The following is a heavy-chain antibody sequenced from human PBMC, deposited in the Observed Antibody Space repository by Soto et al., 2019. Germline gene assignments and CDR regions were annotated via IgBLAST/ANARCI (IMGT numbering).Heavy chain of an antibody. CDR2: ISYDGSNK. V-gene: IGHV3-30*18. Sequence: GGSLRLSXAASGFTFSSYGMHWVRQAPGKGLEWVAVISYDGSNKYYADSVKGRFTISRDNSKNTLYLQMNSLRAEDTAVYYCAKDAETDSSGYWAPLYYYYGMDVWGQGTTVTVS. J-gene: IGHJ6*02. D-gene: IGHD3-22*01. CDR3: AKDAETDSSGYWAPLYYYYGMDV. CDR1: GFTFSSYG.